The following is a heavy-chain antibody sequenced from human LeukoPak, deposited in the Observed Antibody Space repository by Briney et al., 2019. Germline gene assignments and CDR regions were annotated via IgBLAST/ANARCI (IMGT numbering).Heavy chain of an antibody. CDR2: ITAYNGNT. CDR3: ARGYYDFWSGYYMFPEDYYGMDV. J-gene: IGHJ6*02. D-gene: IGHD3-3*01. Sequence: GASVKVSCKASGYTFPCYGISWVRQAPGQGLEWMGWITAYNGNTKYAPKFQGRVTMTTDTSTSTAYMELRSLRSDDTAVYYCARGYYDFWSGYYMFPEDYYGMDVWGQGTTVTVSS. CDR1: GYTFPCYG. V-gene: IGHV1-18*01.